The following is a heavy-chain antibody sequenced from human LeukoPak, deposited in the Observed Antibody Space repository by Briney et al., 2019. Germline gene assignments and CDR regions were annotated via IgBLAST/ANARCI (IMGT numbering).Heavy chain of an antibody. J-gene: IGHJ6*03. CDR2: IILIFGTA. D-gene: IGHD5-18*01. CDR1: GGTFSSYA. CDR3: ARFHPHVDTAPTGANYYMDV. Sequence: GASVKVSCKASGGTFSSYAISWVRQAPGQGLEWMGGIILIFGTANYAQKFQGRVTITTDESTSTAYMELSSLRSEDTAVYYCARFHPHVDTAPTGANYYMDVWGKGTTVTVSS. V-gene: IGHV1-69*05.